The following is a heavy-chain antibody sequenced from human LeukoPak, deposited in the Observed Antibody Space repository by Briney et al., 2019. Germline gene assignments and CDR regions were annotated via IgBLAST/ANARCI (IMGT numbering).Heavy chain of an antibody. CDR1: GFTFSVYG. CDR3: AKAAYSNSWRGWFDP. J-gene: IGHJ5*02. V-gene: IGHV3-30*18. Sequence: GGSLRLSCAASGFTFSVYGMRWVRQAPGQGLEWVAVVAYDGSIQYYGDSVKGRFTISRDNSKKTLYLQIDGLRAEDTAVYHCAKAAYSNSWRGWFDPWGQGTLVTVSS. CDR2: VAYDGSIQ. D-gene: IGHD6-13*01.